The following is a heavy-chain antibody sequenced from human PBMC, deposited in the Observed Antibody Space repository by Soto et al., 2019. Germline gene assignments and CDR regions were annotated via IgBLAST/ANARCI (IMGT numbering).Heavy chain of an antibody. D-gene: IGHD5-18*01. CDR1: GGTFSSYA. CDR2: IIPIFGTA. J-gene: IGHJ6*02. V-gene: IGHV1-69*05. Sequence: QVQLVQSGAEVKKPGSSVKVSCKASGGTFSSYAISWVRQAPGQGLEWMGGIIPIFGTANYAQKFQGRVTITSDESSSTADMELRSLGSEDSAVYYCASCERGTGMVKDCHYGMDVWGQGTTVTVSS. CDR3: ASCERGTGMVKDCHYGMDV.